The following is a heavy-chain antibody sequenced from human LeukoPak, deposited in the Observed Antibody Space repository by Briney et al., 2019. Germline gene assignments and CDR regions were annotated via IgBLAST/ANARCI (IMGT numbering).Heavy chain of an antibody. V-gene: IGHV4-30-2*01. J-gene: IGHJ4*02. Sequence: SETLFLTCTVSGGSISSGGYYWSWIRQPPGKGLEWIGYIYHSGSTYYNPSLKSRVTISVDRSKNQFSLKLSSVTAADTAVYYCARDGTLTMGLGYWGQGTLVTVSS. CDR3: ARDGTLTMGLGY. D-gene: IGHD1-26*01. CDR1: GGSISSGGYY. CDR2: IYHSGST.